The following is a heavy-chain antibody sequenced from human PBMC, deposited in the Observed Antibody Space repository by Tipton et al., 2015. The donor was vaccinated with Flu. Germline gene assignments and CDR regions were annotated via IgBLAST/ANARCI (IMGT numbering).Heavy chain of an antibody. CDR3: GTALYFDY. Sequence: RSLRLSCTASGFTFGDYAMSCFRQAPGKGLEWVGSIRSKGFGGTTHYAASVKDRFTISRDDSKRLAYLQMNSLGTHAAGVYYCGTALYFDYWGEGTLVTVSS. CDR1: GFTFGDYA. J-gene: IGHJ4*02. CDR2: IRSKGFGGTT. D-gene: IGHD1-1*01. V-gene: IGHV3-49*03.